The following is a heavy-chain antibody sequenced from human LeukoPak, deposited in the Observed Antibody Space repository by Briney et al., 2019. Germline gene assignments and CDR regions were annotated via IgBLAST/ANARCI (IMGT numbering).Heavy chain of an antibody. CDR2: ISGDGSTT. CDR1: GFTFSNSW. Sequence: VGSLRLSCAASGFTFSNSWMHWVRQAPGEGLVWVSRISGDGSTTNYADSVKGRFTISRDNAMNTLYLQMNSLRTEDTAVYYCARGVDNSYGYVFWGQGTRVAVSP. V-gene: IGHV3-74*01. D-gene: IGHD5-18*01. CDR3: ARGVDNSYGYVF. J-gene: IGHJ4*02.